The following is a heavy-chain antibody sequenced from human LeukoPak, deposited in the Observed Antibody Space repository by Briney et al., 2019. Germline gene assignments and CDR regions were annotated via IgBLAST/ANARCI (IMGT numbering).Heavy chain of an antibody. V-gene: IGHV5-51*01. J-gene: IGHJ3*02. CDR1: GYSFTSYW. D-gene: IGHD6-13*01. CDR3: ARENIAAADVFDI. CDR2: IYPGDSAT. Sequence: NLGESLKISCKGSGYSFTSYWIGWVRQMPGKGLEWMGIIYPGDSATRYSPSFQGQVTISADKSISTAYLQWSSLKASDTAMYYCARENIAAADVFDIWGQGTMVTVSS.